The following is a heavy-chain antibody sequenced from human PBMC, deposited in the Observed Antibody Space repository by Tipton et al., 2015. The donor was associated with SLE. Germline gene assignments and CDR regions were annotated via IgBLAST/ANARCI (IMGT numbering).Heavy chain of an antibody. D-gene: IGHD1-1*01. V-gene: IGHV4-4*07. CDR1: GGSISSYY. CDR3: ARQGTTGMAWDYYYYGMDV. Sequence: TLSLTCTVSGGSISSYYWSWIRQPAGTGLEWIGRIYTSGSTNYNPSLKSRVTMSVDTSKNQFSLKLSSVTAADTAVYYCARQGTTGMAWDYYYYGMDVWGQGTTVTVSS. J-gene: IGHJ6*02. CDR2: IYTSGST.